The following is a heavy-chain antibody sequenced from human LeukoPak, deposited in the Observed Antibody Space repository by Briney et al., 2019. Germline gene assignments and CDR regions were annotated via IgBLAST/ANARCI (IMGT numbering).Heavy chain of an antibody. CDR3: ARRRWYSSGDNWFDP. Sequence: TSETLSLTCNVSGGSMSNIYYWGWIRQPPGKGLEWIGNIYYSGSTNYNPSLKSRVTISVDTSKNQFSLKLSSVTAADTAVYYCARRRWYSSGDNWFDPWGQGALVTVSS. J-gene: IGHJ5*02. V-gene: IGHV4-59*08. CDR1: GGSMSNIYY. CDR2: IYYSGST. D-gene: IGHD6-25*01.